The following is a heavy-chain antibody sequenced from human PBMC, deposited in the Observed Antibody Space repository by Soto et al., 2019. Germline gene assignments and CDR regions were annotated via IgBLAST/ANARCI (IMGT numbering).Heavy chain of an antibody. Sequence: QVQLVQSGAGVKKPGSSVKVSCKASGGTFSSYAISWVRQAPGQGLEWMGGIIPIFGTANYAQKFQGRVTITADESTSTAYMELSSLRSEDTAVYYCARDGGGSATVWFDPWGQGTLVTVSS. CDR1: GGTFSSYA. CDR2: IIPIFGTA. D-gene: IGHD2-15*01. CDR3: ARDGGGSATVWFDP. J-gene: IGHJ5*02. V-gene: IGHV1-69*01.